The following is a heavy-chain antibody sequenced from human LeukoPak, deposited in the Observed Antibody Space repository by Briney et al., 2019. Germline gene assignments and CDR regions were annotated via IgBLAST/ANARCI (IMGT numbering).Heavy chain of an antibody. V-gene: IGHV4-59*01. D-gene: IGHD3-3*02. CDR1: GVPIGSYS. J-gene: IGHJ6*01. CDR3: ARFTAFSYYYAMDV. Sequence: PSETLSLTCTVSGVPIGSYSWTWVRQSPGKGLEWIASIYKTGTTKYNPSLKSRVTISPGAFNQQGWSLRLSSVTAADTAVYFCARFTAFSYYYAMDVGGQGTTVIV. CDR2: IYKTGTT.